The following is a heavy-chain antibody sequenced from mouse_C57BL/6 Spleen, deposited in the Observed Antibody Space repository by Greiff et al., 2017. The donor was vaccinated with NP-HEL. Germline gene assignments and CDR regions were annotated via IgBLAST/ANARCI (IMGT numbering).Heavy chain of an antibody. CDR2: IYPGGGYT. CDR1: GYTFTNYC. J-gene: IGHJ2*01. CDR3: ARRSSSYPSYYFDY. D-gene: IGHD1-1*01. V-gene: IGHV1-63*01. Sequence: QVQLQQSGAELVRPGTSVKMSCKASGYTFTNYCIGWAKQRPGHGLEWIGDIYPGGGYTNYNEKFKGKATLTADKSSSTAYMQFSSLTSEDSAIYYCARRSSSYPSYYFDYWGQGTTLTVSS.